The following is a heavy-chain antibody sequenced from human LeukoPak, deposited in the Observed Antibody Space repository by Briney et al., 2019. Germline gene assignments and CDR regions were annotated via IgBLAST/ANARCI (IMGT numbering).Heavy chain of an antibody. V-gene: IGHV3-23*01. J-gene: IGHJ6*02. D-gene: IGHD1-26*01. CDR1: GFTVSSYA. CDR2: VSSSGDST. Sequence: PGGSLRLSCAASGFTVSSYAMSWVSQDPGKGMEWVSSVSSSGDSTSYADSVRGRFNVSRDNSKSTLYLQTDSLRAEDTAVYYCAKSEGGSYYNALDVWGQGTTVTVSS. CDR3: AKSEGGSYYNALDV.